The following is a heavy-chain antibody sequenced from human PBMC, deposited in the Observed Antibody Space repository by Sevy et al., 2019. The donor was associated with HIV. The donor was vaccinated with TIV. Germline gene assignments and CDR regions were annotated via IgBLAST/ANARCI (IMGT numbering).Heavy chain of an antibody. CDR1: GGTFSSYA. V-gene: IGHV1-69*13. CDR3: ARGSYYDFWSGYSGY. CDR2: IIPIFGTA. Sequence: ASVKVSCKASGGTFSSYAISWVRQAPGQGLEWMGGIIPIFGTANYAQKFQGRVTITADESTSTAYMELSSLRSEDTAAYYCARGSYYDFWSGYSGYWGQGTLVTVSS. D-gene: IGHD3-3*01. J-gene: IGHJ4*02.